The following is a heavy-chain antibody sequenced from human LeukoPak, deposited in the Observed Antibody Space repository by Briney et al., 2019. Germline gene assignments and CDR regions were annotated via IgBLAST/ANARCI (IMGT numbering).Heavy chain of an antibody. D-gene: IGHD4-23*01. CDR1: GFTFSNFA. V-gene: IGHV3-23*01. CDR2: ITGYGAT. Sequence: GGSLRLSCAASGFTFSNFAMMWVRQAPGTGLQWVSTITGYGATFYADSVRGRFTIFRDTSMNTLFLQMNSLGAEDTAVYYCAKGGAHGKVDWFAPWAQGTLV. CDR3: AKGGAHGKVDWFAP. J-gene: IGHJ5*02.